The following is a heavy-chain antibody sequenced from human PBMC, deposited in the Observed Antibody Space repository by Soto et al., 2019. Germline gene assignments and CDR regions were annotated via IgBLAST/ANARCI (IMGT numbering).Heavy chain of an antibody. D-gene: IGHD3-22*01. CDR3: ARVVVVIPQRYYYAMDV. CDR1: GFSFSSYS. J-gene: IGHJ6*02. Sequence: SGGSLGLSCAAYGFSFSSYSMKWVRQAPGKGLEWVSYITSSSDTIYYSDSVKGRFTISRDNGKNSLFLQMDSLRDEDTAVYYCARVVVVIPQRYYYAMDVWGQGTTVTVSS. CDR2: ITSSSDTI. V-gene: IGHV3-48*02.